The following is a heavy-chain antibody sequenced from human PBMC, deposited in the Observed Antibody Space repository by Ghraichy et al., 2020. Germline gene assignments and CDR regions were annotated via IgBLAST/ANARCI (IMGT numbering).Heavy chain of an antibody. J-gene: IGHJ2*01. D-gene: IGHD4-17*01. CDR1: DGSIRSSNYY. CDR2: IHHSGST. V-gene: IGHV4-39*02. CDR3: AGSFAVRRYFEI. Sequence: SQTLSLTCSVSDGSIRSSNYYWGWIRQTPGKGLEWVGSIHHSGSTYHNPSLQSRTTISVDTSNNHFSLKLSSVTAADTAVYYCAGSFAVRRYFEIWGRGTLVPVSS.